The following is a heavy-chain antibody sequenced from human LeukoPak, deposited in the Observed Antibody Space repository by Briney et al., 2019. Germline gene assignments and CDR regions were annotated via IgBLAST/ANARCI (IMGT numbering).Heavy chain of an antibody. CDR3: ARQAGYCSGGSCLEVSWFDP. D-gene: IGHD2-15*01. CDR1: GFTFSSYW. Sequence: GGSLRLSCAASGFTFSSYWMHWVRQAPGKGLVWVSRINSDGSSTSYADSVKGRFTISRGNAKNTLYLQMNSLRAEDTAVYYCARQAGYCSGGSCLEVSWFDPWGQGTLVTVSS. J-gene: IGHJ5*02. CDR2: INSDGSST. V-gene: IGHV3-74*01.